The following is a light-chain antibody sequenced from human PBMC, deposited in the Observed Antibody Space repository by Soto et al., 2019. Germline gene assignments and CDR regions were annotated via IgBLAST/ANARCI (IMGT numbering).Light chain of an antibody. CDR2: EVS. J-gene: IGLJ2*01. Sequence: QSVLTQPPSASGSPGQSVTISCTGTSSDVGGYNYVSWYQQHPGKAPKLMIYEVSKRPSGVPDRFSGSKSGNTASLTVSGLQAEDEADYYCSSYAGSNFHVVFGGGTKLT. CDR3: SSYAGSNFHVV. V-gene: IGLV2-8*01. CDR1: SSDVGGYNY.